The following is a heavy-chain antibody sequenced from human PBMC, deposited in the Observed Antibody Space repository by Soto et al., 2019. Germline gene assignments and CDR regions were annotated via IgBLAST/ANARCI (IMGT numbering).Heavy chain of an antibody. CDR2: ISYDGRNK. CDR3: AREAKPHDYGDYEDWFDP. D-gene: IGHD4-17*01. CDR1: GFTFSSYA. V-gene: IGHV3-30*04. J-gene: IGHJ5*02. Sequence: QVQLVESGGGVVQPGRSLRLSCAASGFTFSSYAMHWVRQAPGKGLEWVAVISYDGRNKYYADSVKGRFTISRDNSKNTLYLQMNSLRAEDTAVYYCAREAKPHDYGDYEDWFDPWGQGTLVTVSS.